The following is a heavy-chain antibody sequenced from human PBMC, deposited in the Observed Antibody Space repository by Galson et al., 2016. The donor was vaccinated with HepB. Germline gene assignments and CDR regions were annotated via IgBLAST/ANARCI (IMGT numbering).Heavy chain of an antibody. V-gene: IGHV3-64*01. J-gene: IGHJ3*02. CDR1: GFTFGSYA. Sequence: SLRLSCAASGFTFGSYAMHWVRQAPGKGLEYVSAINSDGDNTFYANSVKGRFIISRDNSKNTLYLQMGSLRAEELAVYYCARGDYGGPPLHGDAFDIWGQGTIVTFSS. CDR3: ARGDYGGPPLHGDAFDI. D-gene: IGHD4-23*01. CDR2: INSDGDNT.